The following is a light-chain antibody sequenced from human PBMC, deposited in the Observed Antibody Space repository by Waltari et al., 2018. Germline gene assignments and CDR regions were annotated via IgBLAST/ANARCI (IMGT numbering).Light chain of an antibody. CDR1: QIVDNNY. Sequence: EIVLTQSPGTLSLSPGERVTLSCRASQIVDNNYVAWYQQKSGQAPRLLIYGPSTRATGIPDRFSGSGSGTDFSLIIRGLEPEDYALYYCQQYGSTPLTFGGGTKVEMK. CDR2: GPS. V-gene: IGKV3-20*01. J-gene: IGKJ4*01. CDR3: QQYGSTPLT.